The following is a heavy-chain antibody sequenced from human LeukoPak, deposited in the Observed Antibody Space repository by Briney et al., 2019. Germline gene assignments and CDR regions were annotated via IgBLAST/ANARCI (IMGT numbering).Heavy chain of an antibody. D-gene: IGHD3-22*01. CDR1: GFTFSSYS. CDR2: ISSSSSTI. CDR3: ARDFAGDSSGSYSSYFDY. Sequence: GGSLRLSCAASGFTFSSYSMNWVRQAPGKGLEWVSYISSSSSTIYYADSVKGRFTISRDNAKNSLYLQMNSLRDEDTAVYYCARDFAGDSSGSYSSYFDYWGQGTLVTVSS. J-gene: IGHJ4*02. V-gene: IGHV3-48*02.